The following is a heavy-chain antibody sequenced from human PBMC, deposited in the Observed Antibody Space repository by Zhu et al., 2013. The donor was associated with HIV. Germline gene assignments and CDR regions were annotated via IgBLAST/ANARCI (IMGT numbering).Heavy chain of an antibody. CDR3: AGQGRQGLNYY. CDR2: IKQDGSEK. D-gene: IGHD1-7*01. Sequence: VQLVESGGGLVQPGGSLRLSCAASGFTFSSYWMSWVRQAPGKGLEWVANIKQDGSEKYYVDSVKGRFTISRDNAKNSLYLQMNSLRAEDAAVYYCAGQGRQGLNYYWGQGTLVTVSS. CDR1: GFTFSSYW. V-gene: IGHV3-7*02. J-gene: IGHJ4*02.